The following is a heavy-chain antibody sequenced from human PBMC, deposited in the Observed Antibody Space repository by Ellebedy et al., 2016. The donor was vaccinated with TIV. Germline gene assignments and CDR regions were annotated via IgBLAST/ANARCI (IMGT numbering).Heavy chain of an antibody. CDR3: ARNNWWELVGIEN. V-gene: IGHV1-18*01. CDR1: GYTFTAYG. CDR2: ISAANGNT. J-gene: IGHJ4*02. D-gene: IGHD1-26*01. Sequence: AASVKVSCKASGYTFTAYGISWVRQAPGQGLEWMGWISAANGNTEYAQKFQGRVTMTTDTSTSRAFMELGSLRSDDTAVYYCARNNWWELVGIENWGQGTLVAVSS.